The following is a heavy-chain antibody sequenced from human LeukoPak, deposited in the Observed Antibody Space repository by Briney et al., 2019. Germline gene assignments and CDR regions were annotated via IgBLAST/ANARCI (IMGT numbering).Heavy chain of an antibody. CDR1: GYTFTGYY. CDR2: INPNSGGT. J-gene: IGHJ6*03. Sequence: ASVKVSCKASGYTFTGYYMHWVRQAPGQGLEWMGWINPNSGGTNYAQKFQGRVTMTRNTSISTAYMELSRLRSDDTAVYYCARSGSYCSSTSCSEEYYYYCYYMDVWGKGTTVTVSS. D-gene: IGHD2-2*01. V-gene: IGHV1-2*02. CDR3: ARSGSYCSSTSCSEEYYYYCYYMDV.